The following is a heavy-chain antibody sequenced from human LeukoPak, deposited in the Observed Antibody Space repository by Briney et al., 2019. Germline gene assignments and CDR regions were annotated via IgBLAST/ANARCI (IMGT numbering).Heavy chain of an antibody. CDR3: AKDGRPGIAVAGGPFDY. CDR1: GGSFSGYY. V-gene: IGHV4-34*01. Sequence: SETLSLTCAVYGGSFSGYYWSWIRQPPGQGLEWIGEINHSGSTNYHPSLKSRVTISVDTSKNQFSLKLSSVTAEDTAVYYCAKDGRPGIAVAGGPFDYWGQGTLVTVSS. J-gene: IGHJ4*02. D-gene: IGHD6-19*01. CDR2: INHSGST.